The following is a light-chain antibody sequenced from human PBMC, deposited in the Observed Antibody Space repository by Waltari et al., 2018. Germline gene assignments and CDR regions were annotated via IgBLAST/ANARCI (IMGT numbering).Light chain of an antibody. V-gene: IGKV3-20*01. CDR3: QQHGTLPAT. CDR1: QSVGSSS. J-gene: IGKJ1*01. CDR2: RAS. Sequence: EIVLTQSPGTASLSPGERVTLSCRASQSVGSSSLAGYQQKPGEAPRLVTYRASRRATGIPDRFSGSGSGTDFSLTISRLEPEDFAVYYCQQHGTLPATFGQGTKVEIK.